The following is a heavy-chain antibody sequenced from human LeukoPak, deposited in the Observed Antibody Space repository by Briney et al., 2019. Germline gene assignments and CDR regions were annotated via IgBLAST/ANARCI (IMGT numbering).Heavy chain of an antibody. CDR3: ARGRRSSTGTLNWFDP. CDR2: INHSGST. V-gene: IGHV4-34*01. J-gene: IGHJ5*02. CDR1: GGSFSGYY. D-gene: IGHD1-1*01. Sequence: SETLSLTCAVYGGSFSGYYWSWIRQPPGKGLERIGEINHSGSTNYNPSLKSRVTISVDTSKNQFSLKLSSVTAADTAVYYCARGRRSSTGTLNWFDPWGQGTLVTVSS.